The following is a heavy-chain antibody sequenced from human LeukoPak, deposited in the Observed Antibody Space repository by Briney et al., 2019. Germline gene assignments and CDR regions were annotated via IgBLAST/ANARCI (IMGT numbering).Heavy chain of an antibody. J-gene: IGHJ4*02. CDR3: AKKLIVVVVAATSTGFDY. V-gene: IGHV3-23*01. CDR1: GFTFSSYA. Sequence: PGGSLRLSCAASGFTFSSYAMSWVRQAPGKGLEWVSAISGSGGSTYYADSVKGRFTISRDNSKNTLYLQMNSLRAEDTAVYYCAKKLIVVVVAATSTGFDYWGQGTLVTVSS. D-gene: IGHD2-15*01. CDR2: ISGSGGST.